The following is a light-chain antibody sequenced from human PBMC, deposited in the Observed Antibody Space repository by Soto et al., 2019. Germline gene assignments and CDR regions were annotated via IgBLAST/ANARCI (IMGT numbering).Light chain of an antibody. CDR2: RAS. Sequence: DIVMTQSPDSLAVSLGERATINCKSSQSVLYSSNNKNYLAWYQQKPGQPPKLLIYRASTRESGVPDRFSGSGSGTYFTLTSGSLQAEDVAVYYCQQYYSTRPTFGQGTKVEIK. J-gene: IGKJ1*01. V-gene: IGKV4-1*01. CDR3: QQYYSTRPT. CDR1: QSVLYSSNNKNY.